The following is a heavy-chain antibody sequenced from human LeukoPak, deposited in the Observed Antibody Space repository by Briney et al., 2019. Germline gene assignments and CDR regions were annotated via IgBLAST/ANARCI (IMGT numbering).Heavy chain of an antibody. Sequence: PGGSLRLSCAASGFTFSSYSMNWVRQAPGKGLEWVSSISSSSSYIYYADSVKGRFTISRDNAKNSLYLQMNSLRAEDTAVYYCAGAVGYGGNSAADWGQGTLVTVSS. J-gene: IGHJ4*02. D-gene: IGHD4-23*01. CDR3: AGAVGYGGNSAAD. CDR2: ISSSSSYI. CDR1: GFTFSSYS. V-gene: IGHV3-21*01.